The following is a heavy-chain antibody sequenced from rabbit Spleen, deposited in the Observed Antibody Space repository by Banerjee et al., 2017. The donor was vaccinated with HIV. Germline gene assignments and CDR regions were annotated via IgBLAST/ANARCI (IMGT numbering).Heavy chain of an antibody. D-gene: IGHD2-1*01. CDR2: IYSGSSADT. CDR3: ARGSATMTMVITGFYLSL. CDR1: GFSFSSRYY. V-gene: IGHV1S40*01. J-gene: IGHJ4*01. Sequence: QSLEESGGDLVKPGASLTLTCTASGFSFSSRYYLCWVRQAPGKGLEWIACIYSGSSADTYYASWAKGRFTISKTSSTTVTLQMTSLTVADTATYFCARGSATMTMVITGFYLSLWGQGTLVTVS.